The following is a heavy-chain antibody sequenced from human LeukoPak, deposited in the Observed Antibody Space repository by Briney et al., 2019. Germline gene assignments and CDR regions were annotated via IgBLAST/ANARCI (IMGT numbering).Heavy chain of an antibody. D-gene: IGHD3-22*01. CDR1: GFTFSSYA. Sequence: PGGSLRLSCSASGFTFSSYAMLWVRQAPGKALEYFSTISSNGGSTYYADSVKGRFTISRDNSKNTLYLQMSSLRAEDTAVYYCVKGGIVVLISAFDIWGQGTMVTVSS. CDR2: ISSNGGST. V-gene: IGHV3-64D*06. J-gene: IGHJ3*02. CDR3: VKGGIVVLISAFDI.